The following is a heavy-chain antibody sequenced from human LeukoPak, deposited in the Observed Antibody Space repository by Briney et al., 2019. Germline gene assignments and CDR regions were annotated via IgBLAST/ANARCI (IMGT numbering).Heavy chain of an antibody. J-gene: IGHJ4*02. CDR2: ISSSSSYI. D-gene: IGHD3-22*01. CDR3: ASVAYDSSGYYYI. Sequence: PGGSLRLSCAASGFTFSSYSMNWVRQAPGKGLEWVSSISSSSSYIYYADSVKGRFTISRDNAKNSLYLQMNSLRAEDTAVYYCASVAYDSSGYYYIWGQGTRVTVSS. CDR1: GFTFSSYS. V-gene: IGHV3-21*01.